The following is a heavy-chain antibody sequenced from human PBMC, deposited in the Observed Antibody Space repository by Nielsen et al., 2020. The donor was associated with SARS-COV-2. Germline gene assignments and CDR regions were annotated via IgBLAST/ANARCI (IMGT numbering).Heavy chain of an antibody. CDR2: INAGNGNT. V-gene: IGHV1-3*01. D-gene: IGHD2-2*01. CDR3: ARETSTRYCSSTSCYYYYGMDV. J-gene: IGHJ6*02. Sequence: WVRQAPGQRLAWMGWINAGNGNTKYSQKFQGRVTITRDTSASTAYMELSSLRSEDTAVYYCARETSTRYCSSTSCYYYYGMDVWGQGTTVTVSS.